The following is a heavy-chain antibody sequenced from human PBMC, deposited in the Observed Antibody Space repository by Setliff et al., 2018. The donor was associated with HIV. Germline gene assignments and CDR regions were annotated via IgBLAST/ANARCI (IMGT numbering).Heavy chain of an antibody. CDR2: IYTSGST. V-gene: IGHV4-4*09. CDR3: SRGLSFYDPGGFDY. J-gene: IGHJ4*02. Sequence: SETLSLTCTVSGGSISSYYWSWIRQPPGKGLEWIGYIYTSGSTNYNPSLKSRVTISVDTSNNQFSLKLSSVTAADTAVYYCSRGLSFYDPGGFDYWGQGTLVTVSS. CDR1: GGSISSYY. D-gene: IGHD3-22*01.